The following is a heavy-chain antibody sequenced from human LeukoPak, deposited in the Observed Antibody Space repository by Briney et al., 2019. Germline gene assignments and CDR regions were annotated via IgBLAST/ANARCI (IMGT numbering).Heavy chain of an antibody. V-gene: IGHV3-23*01. CDR2: VSGSGGVI. CDR3: AKARWSASFGSGSYDGAFDI. J-gene: IGHJ3*02. Sequence: GGSLRLSCAASGFTFSNYAITWVRQAPGKGLQWVSSVSGSGGVIYYEESVKGRFTVSRDNFKSTLFLQMNSLRAEDTAVYYCAKARWSASFGSGSYDGAFDIWGQGTKVTVSS. D-gene: IGHD3-10*01. CDR1: GFTFSNYA.